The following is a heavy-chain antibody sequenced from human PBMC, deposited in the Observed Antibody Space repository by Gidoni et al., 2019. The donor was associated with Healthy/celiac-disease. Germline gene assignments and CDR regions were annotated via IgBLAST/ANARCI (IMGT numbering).Heavy chain of an antibody. J-gene: IGHJ5*02. Sequence: QVTLKESGPALVKPTQTLTLTCTFSGFSLSTSGMRVSWIRQPPGKSLEWLARIDWDDDKFYRTSLKTRLTIAKETFKNQVVLTMTNMDPVDTDTYYCARGYSSGWYAWFDPWGQGTLVTVSS. V-gene: IGHV2-70*04. CDR3: ARGYSSGWYAWFDP. CDR1: GFSLSTSGMR. D-gene: IGHD6-19*01. CDR2: IDWDDDK.